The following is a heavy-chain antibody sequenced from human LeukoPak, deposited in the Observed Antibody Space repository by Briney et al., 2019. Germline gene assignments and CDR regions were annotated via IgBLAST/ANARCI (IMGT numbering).Heavy chain of an antibody. J-gene: IGHJ4*02. V-gene: IGHV3-74*01. Sequence: GGSLRLSCAASGFTFSTYWMHWARQVPGKGLVWVSHVNGGGTSTSYVGSVKGRFTISRDNAKNMLYLQMNSLRADDTAVYYCARGAGGLDYWGQGILVTVSS. D-gene: IGHD6-13*01. CDR2: VNGGGTST. CDR1: GFTFSTYW. CDR3: ARGAGGLDY.